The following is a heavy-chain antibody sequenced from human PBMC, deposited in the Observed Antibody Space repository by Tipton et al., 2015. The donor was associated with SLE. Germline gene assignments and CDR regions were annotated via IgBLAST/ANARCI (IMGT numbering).Heavy chain of an antibody. Sequence: TLSLTCAVYGGSFSGYYWSWFRQPPGKGLEWIGEINHSGSTNYNPSLKSRVTISVDTSKNQFSLKLSSVTAADTAVYYCARGSHLEWPWDAFDIWGQGIMVTVSS. D-gene: IGHD3-3*01. CDR3: ARGSHLEWPWDAFDI. V-gene: IGHV4-34*01. CDR1: GGSFSGYY. J-gene: IGHJ3*02. CDR2: INHSGST.